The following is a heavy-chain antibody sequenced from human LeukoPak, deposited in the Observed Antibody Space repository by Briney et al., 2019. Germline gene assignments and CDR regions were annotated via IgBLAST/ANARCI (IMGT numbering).Heavy chain of an antibody. CDR2: IRYDGSNK. D-gene: IGHD3-10*01. J-gene: IGHJ4*02. Sequence: GGSLRLSCAASGFTFSNAWMSWVRQAPGKGLEWVAFIRYDGSNKYYADSVKGRFTISRDNSKNTLYLQMNSLRAEDTAVYYCANGYGSGSYFGLPFDYWGQGTLVTVSS. V-gene: IGHV3-30*02. CDR3: ANGYGSGSYFGLPFDY. CDR1: GFTFSNAW.